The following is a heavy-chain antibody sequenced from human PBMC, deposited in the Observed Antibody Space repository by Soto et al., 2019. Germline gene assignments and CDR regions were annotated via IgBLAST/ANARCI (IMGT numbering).Heavy chain of an antibody. Sequence: QVQLVQSGAEVKKPGASVKVSCKASGYIFTNYAIHWVRQAPGQRLEWMGWINAGNGNAKYSQKFQGRVTITRDTSASTGYMELSSLRSEDTAVYYCARGDYYDIHDYWGQGTLVTVSS. CDR2: INAGNGNA. J-gene: IGHJ4*02. V-gene: IGHV1-3*01. D-gene: IGHD3-22*01. CDR3: ARGDYYDIHDY. CDR1: GYIFTNYA.